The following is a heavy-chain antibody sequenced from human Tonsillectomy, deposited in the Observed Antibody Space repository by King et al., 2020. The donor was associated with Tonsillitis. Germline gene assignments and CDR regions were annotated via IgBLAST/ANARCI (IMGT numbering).Heavy chain of an antibody. D-gene: IGHD3-3*01. J-gene: IGHJ6*02. CDR3: AKSSPEHYDFWTYHYYGMDV. CDR2: ISTGGDST. Sequence: VQLVESGGGLVQPGGSLRLSCAASGFTFSSYAMSWVRQGPGKGLEWVSVISTGGDSTYYVDSVKGRFTISRDNSKNTLYLQMNSLRAEDTAVYYCAKSSPEHYDFWTYHYYGMDVWGQGTTVTVSS. CDR1: GFTFSSYA. V-gene: IGHV3-23*04.